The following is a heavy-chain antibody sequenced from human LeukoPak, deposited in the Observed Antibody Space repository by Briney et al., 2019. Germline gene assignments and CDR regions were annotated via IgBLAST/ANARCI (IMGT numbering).Heavy chain of an antibody. Sequence: SETLSLTCAVYGGSFSGYYWSWIRQPPGKGLEWIGEINHSGSTNYNPSLKSRVTISVDTSKNQFSLKLSSVTAADTAVYYCASDALVSAAILFYWGQGTLVTVSS. CDR3: ASDALVSAAILFY. J-gene: IGHJ4*02. V-gene: IGHV4-34*01. CDR1: GGSFSGYY. D-gene: IGHD2-2*02. CDR2: INHSGST.